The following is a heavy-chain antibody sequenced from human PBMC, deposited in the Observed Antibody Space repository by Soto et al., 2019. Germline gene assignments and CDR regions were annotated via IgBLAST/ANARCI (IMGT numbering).Heavy chain of an antibody. V-gene: IGHV3-21*01. J-gene: IGHJ6*02. CDR2: ISSSSSYI. D-gene: IGHD3-22*01. Sequence: GGSLRLSCAASGFTFSSCSMNWVRQAPGKGLEWVSSISSSSSYIYNADSVKGRFTISRDNAKNSLYLQMSILRAEDTAVYYCARVSDSSGYYYGTGPYYYYGMDVWGQGTTVTVSS. CDR1: GFTFSSCS. CDR3: ARVSDSSGYYYGTGPYYYYGMDV.